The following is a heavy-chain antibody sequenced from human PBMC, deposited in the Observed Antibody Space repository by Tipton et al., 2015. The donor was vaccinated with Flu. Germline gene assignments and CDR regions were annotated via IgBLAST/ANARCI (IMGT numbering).Heavy chain of an antibody. D-gene: IGHD1-26*01. CDR2: IRREPYGGTR. CDR3: IRDLSGPFDS. CDR1: GFTFGDFG. J-gene: IGHJ4*02. V-gene: IGHV3-49*04. Sequence: SLRLSCTASGFTFGDFGMSWVRQAPGKGLEWVAFIRREPYGGTRKYAPSVRDRFTISRDDSKSIVYLQMNSLKTEDTAVYYCIRDLSGPFDSWGQGTVVTVSS.